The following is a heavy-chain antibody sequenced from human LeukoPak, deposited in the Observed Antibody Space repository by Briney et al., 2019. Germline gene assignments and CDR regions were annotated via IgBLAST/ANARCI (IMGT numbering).Heavy chain of an antibody. J-gene: IGHJ4*02. CDR3: AKNRATGLAFYDY. CDR1: GFTFNSYA. V-gene: IGHV3-23*01. CDR2: ISAGAGYI. Sequence: GGSLRLSCAASGFTFNSYAMTWVRQAPGKGLEWVSAISAGAGYIYYADSVKGRFTSSRDNSKSTLYLQMSNLRAEDTAVYFCAKNRATGLAFYDYWGQGTQVTASS. D-gene: IGHD5-24*01.